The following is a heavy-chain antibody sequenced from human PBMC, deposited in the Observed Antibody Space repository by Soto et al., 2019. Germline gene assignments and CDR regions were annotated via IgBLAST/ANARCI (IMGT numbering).Heavy chain of an antibody. CDR2: IYHSGST. Sequence: PSETLSLTCAVSGGSISSSNWWSWVRQPPGKGLEWIGEIYHSGSTNYNPSLKSRVTISVDKSKNQFSLKLSTVTAADTAVYYYVSSFGIAAVGKESAAYYYYYGMDVWGQGTTVTVSS. J-gene: IGHJ6*02. CDR1: GGSISSSNW. D-gene: IGHD6-13*01. V-gene: IGHV4-4*02. CDR3: VSSFGIAAVGKESAAYYYYYGMDV.